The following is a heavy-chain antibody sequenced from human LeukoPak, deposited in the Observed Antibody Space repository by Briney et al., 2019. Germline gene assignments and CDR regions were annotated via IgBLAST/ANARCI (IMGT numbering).Heavy chain of an antibody. Sequence: GGSLRLSCAASGFTFSSYSMNWVRQAPGKGLEWVSSISSSSSYIYYADSVKGRFTISRDNAENSLYLQMNSLRAEDTAVYYCARGLGYFDWLSVDYWGQGTLVTVSS. D-gene: IGHD3-9*01. V-gene: IGHV3-21*01. CDR3: ARGLGYFDWLSVDY. CDR1: GFTFSSYS. J-gene: IGHJ4*02. CDR2: ISSSSSYI.